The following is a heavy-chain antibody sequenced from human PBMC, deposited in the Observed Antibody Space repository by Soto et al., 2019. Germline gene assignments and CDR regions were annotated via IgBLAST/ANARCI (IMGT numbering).Heavy chain of an antibody. Sequence: GESLKISCKGSGYSFAGYWVGWVRQMPGKGLEWMGIIYPGDSDTRYSPSVQGQVTISADKSISTAYLQWSSLKASDTAMYYCASEVAHDAFDIWGQGTMVTVSS. CDR2: IYPGDSDT. CDR1: GYSFAGYW. D-gene: IGHD2-15*01. V-gene: IGHV5-51*01. CDR3: ASEVAHDAFDI. J-gene: IGHJ3*02.